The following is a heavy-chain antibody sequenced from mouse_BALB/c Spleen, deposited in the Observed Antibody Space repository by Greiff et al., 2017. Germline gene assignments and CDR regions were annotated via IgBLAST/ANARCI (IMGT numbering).Heavy chain of an antibody. CDR1: GYTFTSYW. J-gene: IGHJ3*01. CDR2: INPSNGRT. CDR3: ARKILDSSGYRTWFAY. V-gene: IGHV1S81*02. D-gene: IGHD3-2*01. Sequence: QVQLKQPGAELVKPGASVKLSCKASGYTFTSYWMHWVKQRPGQGLEWIGEINPSNGRTNYNEKFKSKATLTVDKPSSTAYMQLSSLTSEDSAVYYCARKILDSSGYRTWFAYWGQGTLVTVSA.